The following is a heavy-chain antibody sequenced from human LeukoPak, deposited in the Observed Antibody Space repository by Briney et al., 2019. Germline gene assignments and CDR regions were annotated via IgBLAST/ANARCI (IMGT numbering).Heavy chain of an antibody. CDR3: ATFNTAMVIAGGLDY. Sequence: ASVKVSCKVSGYTLTELSMHWVRQAPGKGLEWMGGFYPEDGETIYAQKFQGRVTMTEDTSTDTAYMELSSLRSEDTAVYYCATFNTAMVIAGGLDYWGQGTLVTVSS. CDR2: FYPEDGET. J-gene: IGHJ4*02. V-gene: IGHV1-24*01. D-gene: IGHD5-18*01. CDR1: GYTLTELS.